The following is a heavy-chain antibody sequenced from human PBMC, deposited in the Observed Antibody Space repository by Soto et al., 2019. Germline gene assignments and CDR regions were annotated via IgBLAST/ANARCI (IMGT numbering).Heavy chain of an antibody. J-gene: IGHJ4*02. Sequence: SGPTLVKPTQTLTLTCTFSGFSLSTSRVGVGWIRQPPGKALEWLALIYWDDDKRSSPSRKSRLTITKDTSKNQGVLTMTNMDPVDTATYYCANRGRILEWLFYDYWGQGTLVTVSS. CDR3: ANRGRILEWLFYDY. CDR1: GFSLSTSRVG. V-gene: IGHV2-5*02. D-gene: IGHD3-3*01. CDR2: IYWDDDK.